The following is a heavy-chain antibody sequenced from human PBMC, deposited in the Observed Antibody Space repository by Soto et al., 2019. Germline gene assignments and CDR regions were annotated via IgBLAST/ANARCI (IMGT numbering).Heavy chain of an antibody. V-gene: IGHV4-30-4*01. J-gene: IGHJ3*02. CDR1: GGSMNSHDYY. CDR3: ARGEVRGPFDI. Sequence: QQQLQESGPGLVKPSQTLSLTCTVSGGSMNSHDYYWSWIRQPPGKGLEWIGYIHNSGSTYYNPYLKSRLTIASYMSKNQFSLRLNSVTAADTALYFCARGEVRGPFDIWGQGTKVTVSS. D-gene: IGHD3-10*01. CDR2: IHNSGST.